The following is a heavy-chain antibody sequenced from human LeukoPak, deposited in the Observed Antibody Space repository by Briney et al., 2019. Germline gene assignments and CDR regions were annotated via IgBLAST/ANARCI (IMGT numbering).Heavy chain of an antibody. D-gene: IGHD4-17*01. CDR2: ISGSGGST. V-gene: IGHV3-23*01. CDR3: ARDSYGPLS. Sequence: SGGSLRLSCAASGFTFSNCAMSWVRQAPGKGLEWVSAISGSGGSTYYAGSVKGRFTISRDNAKNSLYLQMNSLRAEDTAVYYCARDSYGPLSWGQGTLVTVSS. J-gene: IGHJ4*02. CDR1: GFTFSNCA.